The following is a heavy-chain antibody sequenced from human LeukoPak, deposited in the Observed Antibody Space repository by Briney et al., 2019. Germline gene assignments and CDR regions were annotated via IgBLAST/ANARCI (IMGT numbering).Heavy chain of an antibody. CDR2: ISTTATI. V-gene: IGHV3-48*04. CDR1: GFTFHNHG. CDR3: ARTGSHRNSGYDS. Sequence: GGSLRLSCEASGFTFHNHGMSWVRQAPGKGLEWVSYISTTATIYYADSLKGRFTISRDNAKNALYLQMNSLRAEDTAVYYCARTGSHRNSGYDSWGQGTLVTVSS. D-gene: IGHD5-12*01. J-gene: IGHJ5*01.